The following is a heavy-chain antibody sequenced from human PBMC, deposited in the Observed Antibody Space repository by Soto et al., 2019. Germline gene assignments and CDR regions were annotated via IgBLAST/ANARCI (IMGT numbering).Heavy chain of an antibody. J-gene: IGHJ4*02. CDR1: GFTFGGYA. CDR2: ISGSGGST. CDR3: AKDWYYFDY. Sequence: PGGSLRLSCAASGFTFGGYAVSWVRQAPGKGLEWVSAISGSGGSTYYADSVKGRFTISRDNSKNTLYLQMNSLRAEDTAVYYCAKDWYYFDYWGQGTLVTVSS. V-gene: IGHV3-23*01.